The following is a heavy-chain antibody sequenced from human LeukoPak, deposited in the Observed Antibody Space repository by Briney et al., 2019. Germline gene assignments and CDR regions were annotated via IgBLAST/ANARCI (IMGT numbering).Heavy chain of an antibody. J-gene: IGHJ4*02. V-gene: IGHV4-59*01. CDR1: GGSISSYY. Sequence: ETLSLTCTVSGGSISSYYWSWIRQPPGKGLEWIGYIYYSGSTNYNPSLKSRVTISVDTSKNQFSLKLSSVTAADTAVYYCARDPSGSYYFDYSGQGTLVTVSS. CDR3: ARDPSGSYYFDY. D-gene: IGHD1-26*01. CDR2: IYYSGST.